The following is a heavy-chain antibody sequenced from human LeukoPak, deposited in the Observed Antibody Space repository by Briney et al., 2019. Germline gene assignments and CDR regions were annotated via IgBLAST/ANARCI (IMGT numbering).Heavy chain of an antibody. CDR2: SSSDGGST. J-gene: IGHJ2*01. CDR3: ARGRQGAKTRYFDL. CDR1: GIIFSNYA. Sequence: GGSLRLSCAASGIIFSNYAMHWVRQGPGKGLECISTSSSDGGSTYYANSVKGRFTISRDNSKNTLYLQMGSLRAEDMAVYYCARGRQGAKTRYFDLWGRGTRVTVSS. V-gene: IGHV3-64*01. D-gene: IGHD1-26*01.